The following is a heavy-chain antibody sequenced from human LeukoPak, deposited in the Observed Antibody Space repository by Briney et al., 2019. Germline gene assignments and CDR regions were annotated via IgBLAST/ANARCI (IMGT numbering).Heavy chain of an antibody. CDR3: ANFYYDSSGLTPTDDAFDI. J-gene: IGHJ3*02. CDR1: GFTFSTFA. Sequence: GGSLRLSCAASGFTFSTFAMIWVRQPPGKGLEWVSSIFPSGGEIHYADSVRGRFTISRDNSKSTLSLQMNSLRAEDTAIYYCANFYYDSSGLTPTDDAFDIWGQGTMVTVSS. V-gene: IGHV3-23*01. D-gene: IGHD3-22*01. CDR2: IFPSGGEI.